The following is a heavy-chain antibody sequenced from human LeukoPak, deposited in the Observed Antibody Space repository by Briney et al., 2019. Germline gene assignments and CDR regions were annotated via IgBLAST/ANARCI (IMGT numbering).Heavy chain of an antibody. V-gene: IGHV4-30-2*01. J-gene: IGHJ5*02. CDR3: ARSITGTTGRFDP. Sequence: SETLSLTCTVSGGSISSGGYYWSWIRQLPGKGLEWIGYIYHSGSTYYNPSLKSRVTISVDRSKNQFSLKLSSVTAADTAVYYCARSITGTTGRFDPWGQGTLVTVSS. CDR2: IYHSGST. D-gene: IGHD1-7*01. CDR1: GGSISSGGYY.